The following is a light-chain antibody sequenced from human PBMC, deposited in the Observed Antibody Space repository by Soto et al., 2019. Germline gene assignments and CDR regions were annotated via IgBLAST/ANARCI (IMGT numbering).Light chain of an antibody. CDR1: SSDVGGFTY. J-gene: IGLJ1*01. CDR3: SSYASNNILYV. Sequence: QSALTQPASVSGSPGQSITISCTGTSSDVGGFTYVSWYQQYPGKAPKLMIYEVSNRPSGVSNRFSGSKSGNTASLTISGLQAEDEADYYCSSYASNNILYVFGTGTKVTVL. CDR2: EVS. V-gene: IGLV2-14*01.